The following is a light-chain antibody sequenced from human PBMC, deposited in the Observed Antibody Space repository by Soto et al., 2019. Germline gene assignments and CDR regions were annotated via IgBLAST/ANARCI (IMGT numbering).Light chain of an antibody. V-gene: IGLV1-47*02. Sequence: QSVLTQPPSASGTPGQKVTISCSGASSNIGNNFVSWYQQVPGTAPKLLIYSDDQRPSGVPDRVSGSKSGTSASLAISGLRSEDEADDYCSTWDASLSGRVFGGGTKLTVL. CDR1: SSNIGNNF. CDR3: STWDASLSGRV. J-gene: IGLJ3*02. CDR2: SDD.